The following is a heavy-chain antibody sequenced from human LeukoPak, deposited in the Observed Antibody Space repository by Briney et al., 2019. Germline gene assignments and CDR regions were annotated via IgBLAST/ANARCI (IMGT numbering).Heavy chain of an antibody. V-gene: IGHV4-34*01. D-gene: IGHD3-22*01. Sequence: TSETLSLTYAVYGRPFSGYYWMGIRQSPGKGLEWIGEINHSGSTNYNPSLKSRVTISVDTSKNQFSLKLSSVTAADTAVYYCARILRGLYDSSGYHTPRDAFDIWGQGTMVTVSS. CDR2: INHSGST. J-gene: IGHJ3*02. CDR1: GRPFSGYY. CDR3: ARILRGLYDSSGYHTPRDAFDI.